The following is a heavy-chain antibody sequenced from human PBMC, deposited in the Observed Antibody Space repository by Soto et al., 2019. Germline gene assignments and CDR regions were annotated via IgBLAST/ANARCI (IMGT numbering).Heavy chain of an antibody. CDR3: VRDSDTMVRGVIITSGHFDY. V-gene: IGHV5-51*01. J-gene: IGHJ4*02. CDR1: GYSFTSYW. Sequence: PGESLKISCKGSGYSFTSYWIGWVRQMPGKGLEWMGIIYPGDSDTRYSPSFQGQVTISADRSISTAYLQLSSLKASDTAMYYCVRDSDTMVRGVIITSGHFDYWGQGTLVTVSS. CDR2: IYPGDSDT. D-gene: IGHD3-10*01.